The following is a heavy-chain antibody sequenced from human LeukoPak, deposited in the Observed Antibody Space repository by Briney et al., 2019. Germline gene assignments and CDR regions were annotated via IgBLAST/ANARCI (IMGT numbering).Heavy chain of an antibody. D-gene: IGHD1-7*01. CDR1: GYTLTELS. Sequence: ASVKVSCKVSGYTLTELSMHWVRQAPGKGLEWMGGFDPVDGETIYAQKFQGRVTMTEDTSTDTAYMELSSLRSEDTAVYYCATLPITGTTDVDYWGQGTLVTVSS. CDR2: FDPVDGET. V-gene: IGHV1-24*01. CDR3: ATLPITGTTDVDY. J-gene: IGHJ4*02.